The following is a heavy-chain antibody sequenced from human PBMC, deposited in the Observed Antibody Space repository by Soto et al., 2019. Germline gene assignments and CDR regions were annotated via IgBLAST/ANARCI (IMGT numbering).Heavy chain of an antibody. J-gene: IGHJ3*01. CDR2: ITTSGSTI. Sequence: EVQLVESGGGLVQPGGSLRLSCAASGFTFRNYEMNWVRQAPGKGLEWVAYITTSGSTIYYADSVKGRFTISRDNAKNSLYLQMNSLRAEDTAVYYCARGFYNYDSSGHYYVGAFDFRGQGTMVTVSS. CDR3: ARGFYNYDSSGHYYVGAFDF. D-gene: IGHD3-22*01. CDR1: GFTFRNYE. V-gene: IGHV3-48*03.